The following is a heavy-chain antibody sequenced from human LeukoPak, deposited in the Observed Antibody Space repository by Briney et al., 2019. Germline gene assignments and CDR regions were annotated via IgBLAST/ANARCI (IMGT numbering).Heavy chain of an antibody. V-gene: IGHV3-23*01. CDR3: AKDLLRLRFLQWLPPVDY. J-gene: IGHJ4*02. D-gene: IGHD3-3*01. CDR1: GFTFSSYA. Sequence: GASVKLSCTASGFTFSSYAISWVRQAPGQGLEWVSAISGSGGSAYYADSVKGRVTISRDDSTNTLYLQMTSLRAEDTAVYYCAKDLLRLRFLQWLPPVDYWGQGPLVSVSS. CDR2: ISGSGGSA.